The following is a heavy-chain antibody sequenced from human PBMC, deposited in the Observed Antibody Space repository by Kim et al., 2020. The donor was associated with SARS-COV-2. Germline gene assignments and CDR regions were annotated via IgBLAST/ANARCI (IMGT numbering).Heavy chain of an antibody. D-gene: IGHD5-12*01. V-gene: IGHV3-11*04. CDR3: ASTWSSIVATTEWGLDY. CDR2: ISGSGSTT. Sequence: GGSLRLSCAASGFTFSNYYMSWVRQAPGKGLEWVSYISGSGSTTYYADSVKGRFTISRDNAKNSLYLQMNSLRAEDTAVYYCASTWSSIVATTEWGLDYWGQGTLVTVSS. CDR1: GFTFSNYY. J-gene: IGHJ4*02.